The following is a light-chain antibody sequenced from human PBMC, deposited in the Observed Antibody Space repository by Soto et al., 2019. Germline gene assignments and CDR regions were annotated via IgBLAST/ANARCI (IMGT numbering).Light chain of an antibody. CDR3: GSWDSSMSAYV. V-gene: IGLV1-51*01. CDR1: SSNIGGNS. Sequence: QSVLTQPPSVSAAPGQRVTIPCSGSSSNIGGNSVSWYQQPPGTAPKLRIYDDDKRPSGIPDRFSGSKSGTSATLGITGFQTGDEADYYCGSWDSSMSAYVFGTGTKVTVL. J-gene: IGLJ1*01. CDR2: DDD.